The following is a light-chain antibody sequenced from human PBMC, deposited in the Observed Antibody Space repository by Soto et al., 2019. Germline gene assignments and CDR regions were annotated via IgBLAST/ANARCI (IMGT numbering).Light chain of an antibody. CDR1: SNDVGNYNL. Sequence: QSALTQPASVSGSPGQSITISCTGTSNDVGNYNLVSWYQQHPGQAPKLMIYEVTKRPSGVSNRFSGSKSGSTASLTISGLHAEDEADYYCCSYTVSSTLLFGGGTKLTVL. V-gene: IGLV2-23*02. CDR3: CSYTVSSTLL. J-gene: IGLJ3*02. CDR2: EVT.